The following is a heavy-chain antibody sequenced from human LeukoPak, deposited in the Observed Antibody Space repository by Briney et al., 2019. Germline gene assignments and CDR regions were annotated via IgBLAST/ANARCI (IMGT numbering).Heavy chain of an antibody. CDR1: GGSIRNYY. D-gene: IGHD3-22*01. Sequence: KTSETLSLTCIVSGGSIRNYYWNWIRQSPGKGLEWIGFIHYSGNTHYSPTLRSRVTMSVDTSKNQFSLKLTAVTAADTAVYYCARGGDSSGYLNHYYYGMDVWGQGTTVTVSS. CDR3: ARGGDSSGYLNHYYYGMDV. J-gene: IGHJ6*02. CDR2: IHYSGNT. V-gene: IGHV4-59*01.